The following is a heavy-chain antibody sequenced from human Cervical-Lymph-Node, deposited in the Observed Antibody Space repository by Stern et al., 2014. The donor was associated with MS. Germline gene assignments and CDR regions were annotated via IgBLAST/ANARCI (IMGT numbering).Heavy chain of an antibody. D-gene: IGHD1-1*01. CDR1: GYTFTTYS. Sequence: VQLVQSGAEVKKPGASVNVSCVTSGYTFTTYSVHWVRQAPGQGLEWMGIINTSDSYTSLTRRFQDRFTMTRDTSASTVYLRLSSLKSEDTAIYYCARQRTTGHMDFDYWGQGTLVTVSS. CDR3: ARQRTTGHMDFDY. CDR2: INTSDSYT. J-gene: IGHJ4*02. V-gene: IGHV1-46*01.